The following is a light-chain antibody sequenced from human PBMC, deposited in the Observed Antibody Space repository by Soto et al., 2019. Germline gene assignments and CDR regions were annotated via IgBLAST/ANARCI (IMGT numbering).Light chain of an antibody. CDR1: SSDVGGYNY. V-gene: IGLV2-14*01. CDR3: SSYTSSSPDV. CDR2: DVS. J-gene: IGLJ1*01. Sequence: QSDLTQPASVSGSPGQSITISCTGTSSDVGGYNYVSWYQQHPGKAPKLMIYDVSNRPSGVSNRFSGSKSGNTASLTISGLQAEDEADYYCSSYTSSSPDVVGTGTKLTVL.